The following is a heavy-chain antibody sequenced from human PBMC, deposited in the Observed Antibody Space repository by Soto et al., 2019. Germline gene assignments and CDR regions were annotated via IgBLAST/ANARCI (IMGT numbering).Heavy chain of an antibody. Sequence: PSETPXLTCAVYGGSFSGYYWSWIRQPPGKGLEWIGEINHSGSTNYNPSLKSRVTISVDTSKNQFSLKLSSVTAADTAVYYCARGNPRLSSSDFDYWGQGTLVTVSS. D-gene: IGHD6-6*01. V-gene: IGHV4-34*01. CDR2: INHSGST. J-gene: IGHJ4*02. CDR3: ARGNPRLSSSDFDY. CDR1: GGSFSGYY.